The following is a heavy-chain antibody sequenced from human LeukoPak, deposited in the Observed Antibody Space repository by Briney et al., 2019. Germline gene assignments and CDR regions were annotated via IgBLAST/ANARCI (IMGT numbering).Heavy chain of an antibody. Sequence: PGGSLRLSCAASGFTFSSYWMSWVRQAPGKGLEGVANMKQDGSEKYYVDSVKGRFTISRDNAKDSLYLQMNSLRAEDTAVYYCARHIVVVPAAPKPMDVWGKGTTVTVSS. CDR2: MKQDGSEK. CDR3: ARHIVVVPAAPKPMDV. J-gene: IGHJ6*03. V-gene: IGHV3-7*01. CDR1: GFTFSSYW. D-gene: IGHD2-2*01.